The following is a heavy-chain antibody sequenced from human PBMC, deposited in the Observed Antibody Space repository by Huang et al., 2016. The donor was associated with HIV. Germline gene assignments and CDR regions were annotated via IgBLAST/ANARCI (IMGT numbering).Heavy chain of an antibody. CDR3: ARLIGSPSFYYGLDV. D-gene: IGHD3-10*01. CDR2: IYPGDSDT. V-gene: IGHV5-51*01. Sequence: EVQLVQSGAEVKKPGESLKISCKGSGYRFRSNWIGWVRQMPGKGLEWIGIIYPGDSDTRYSPSFQGQVTISADKSINTAYLQWSSLKASDTAMYYCARLIGSPSFYYGLDVWGQGTTVTVSS. CDR1: GYRFRSNW. J-gene: IGHJ6*02.